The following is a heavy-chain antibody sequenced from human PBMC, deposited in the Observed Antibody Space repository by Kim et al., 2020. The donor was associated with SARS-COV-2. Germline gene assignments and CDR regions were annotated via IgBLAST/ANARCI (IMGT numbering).Heavy chain of an antibody. CDR1: GYTLTELS. D-gene: IGHD2-15*01. V-gene: IGHV1-24*01. Sequence: ASVKVSCKVSGYTLTELSMHWVRQAPGKGLEWMGGFDPEDGETIYAQKFQGRVTMTEDTSTDTAYMELSSLRSEDTAVYYCATVSYCSGGSCKTGYYYYGMDVWGQGTTVTVSS. CDR3: ATVSYCSGGSCKTGYYYYGMDV. J-gene: IGHJ6*02. CDR2: FDPEDGET.